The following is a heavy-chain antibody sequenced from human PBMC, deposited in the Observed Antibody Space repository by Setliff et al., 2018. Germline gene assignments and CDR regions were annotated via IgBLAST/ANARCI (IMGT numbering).Heavy chain of an antibody. V-gene: IGHV5-51*01. CDR3: ARGRRDGYKAGFDP. J-gene: IGHJ5*02. D-gene: IGHD5-12*01. CDR2: IYPRDSDT. CDR1: GYSFTDYW. Sequence: GESLKISCKASGYSFTDYWIAWVRQMPGKGLEWMGIIYPRDSDTRYSPSFQGQVTISADRSFSTAYLQWSSLKAADSAIYYCARGRRDGYKAGFDPWGQGTLVTVSS.